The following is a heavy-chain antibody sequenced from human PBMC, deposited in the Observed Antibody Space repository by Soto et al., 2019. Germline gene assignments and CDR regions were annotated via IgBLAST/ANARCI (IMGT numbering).Heavy chain of an antibody. D-gene: IGHD2-2*01. CDR2: ISAYNGNT. Sequence: QVQLVQSGAEVKKPGASVKVSCKASGYTFTSYGISWVRQAPGQGLEWMGGISAYNGNTNYAQKLQGRVTMTTDTSTSTAYMELRSLRSDDTAVYYCARVPQVIKYQLLSLNWFDPWGQGTLVTVSS. CDR3: ARVPQVIKYQLLSLNWFDP. CDR1: GYTFTSYG. V-gene: IGHV1-18*01. J-gene: IGHJ5*02.